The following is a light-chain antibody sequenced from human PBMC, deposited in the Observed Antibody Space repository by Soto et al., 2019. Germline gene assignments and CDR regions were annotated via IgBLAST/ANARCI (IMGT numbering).Light chain of an antibody. V-gene: IGKV3-11*01. CDR3: QQHCCWPLY. J-gene: IGKJ4*01. CDR2: DAS. Sequence: EIVLTQSPATLSLSPGERATLSCRASRGIDTYLAWSQQKRGQAPRLVIYDASNRSTVIPARFSGRGSGTDFKLSNTGLVTDDWVVDEGQQHCCWPLYVGGGTKVEIK. CDR1: RGIDTY.